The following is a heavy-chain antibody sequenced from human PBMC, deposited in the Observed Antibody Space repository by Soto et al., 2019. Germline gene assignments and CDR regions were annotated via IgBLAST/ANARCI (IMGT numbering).Heavy chain of an antibody. CDR1: GGSVSTTNW. V-gene: IGHV4-4*02. D-gene: IGHD1-26*01. CDR3: ATQEVGGSYVYTFDP. CDR2: IYHTGTT. J-gene: IGHJ5*02. Sequence: PSETMSLTCDVSGGSVSTTNWWNWVRPSPGKGLEWIGEIYHTGTTSYNPSLKSRVTISVDNSKNQFSLKLSSVTAADTAVYYCATQEVGGSYVYTFDPWGQGTLVTVSS.